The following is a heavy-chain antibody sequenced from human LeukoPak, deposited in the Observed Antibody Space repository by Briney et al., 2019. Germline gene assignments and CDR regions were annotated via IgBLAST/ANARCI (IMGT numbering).Heavy chain of an antibody. CDR3: ARGLIRDDYNPYAFDM. D-gene: IGHD5-24*01. CDR2: VYYSGST. J-gene: IGHJ3*02. Sequence: SETLSLTCTVSGGSVSSYYWNWIRLPPGKGLEWIGYVYYSGSTKYSPSLKSRVTMSLDTPKNQLSPKLTSVTAADTAVYFCARGLIRDDYNPYAFDMWGQGTMVTVSS. CDR1: GGSVSSYY. V-gene: IGHV4-59*02.